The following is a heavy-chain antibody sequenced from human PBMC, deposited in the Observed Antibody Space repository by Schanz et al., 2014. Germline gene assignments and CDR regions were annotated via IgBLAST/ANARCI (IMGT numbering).Heavy chain of an antibody. CDR3: ARDTTWRLDL. V-gene: IGHV4-4*07. CDR2: VFPNGIT. D-gene: IGHD1-1*01. Sequence: QVQLQESGPGLLKPSETLSLTCTVSGGSIRTYYWSWIRQPAGKALEWVGRVFPNGITNYNPSLKSRVTISLDTSKNQFSLTLTSRTAADTAVYYCARDTTWRLDLWGRGTLVTVSS. J-gene: IGHJ2*01. CDR1: GGSIRTYY.